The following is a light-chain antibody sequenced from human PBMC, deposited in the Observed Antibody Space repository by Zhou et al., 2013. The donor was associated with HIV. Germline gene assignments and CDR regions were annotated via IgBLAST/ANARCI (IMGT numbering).Light chain of an antibody. Sequence: QSALTQPASVSGSPGQSITFSCTGTSSDVGGYNFVSWYQQYPAKAPKLMIYDVTKRPSGISNRFSGSKSGNTASLTISGLQAEDEADYYCTSYTSSTTPVVFGGGTKLTVL. CDR1: SSDVGGYNF. CDR3: TSYTSSTTPVV. J-gene: IGLJ2*01. CDR2: DVT. V-gene: IGLV2-14*01.